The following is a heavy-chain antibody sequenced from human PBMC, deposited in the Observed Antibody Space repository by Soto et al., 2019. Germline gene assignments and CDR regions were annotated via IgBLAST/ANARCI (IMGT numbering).Heavy chain of an antibody. CDR1: GGSFSGYY. D-gene: IGHD3-16*02. CDR2: INHSGST. J-gene: IGHJ5*02. CDR3: ARGNYIWGSYRYTGPWFDP. V-gene: IGHV4-34*01. Sequence: TSETLSLTCAVYGGSFSGYYWSWIRQPPGKGLEWIGEINHSGSTNYNPSLKSRVTISVDTSKNQFSLKLSSVAAADTAVYYCARGNYIWGSYRYTGPWFDPWGQGTLVTVSS.